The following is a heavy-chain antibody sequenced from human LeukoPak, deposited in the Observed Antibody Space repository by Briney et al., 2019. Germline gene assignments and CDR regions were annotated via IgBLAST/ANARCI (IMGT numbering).Heavy chain of an antibody. J-gene: IGHJ4*02. CDR1: GFTFSHFA. V-gene: IGHV3-23*01. CDR2: ISGSGNKT. D-gene: IGHD3-10*01. Sequence: GGSLRLSCAASGFTFSHFAMSWVRQAPGKGLHWVSTISGSGNKTYDADSVKGRFTIPRDNSKDTLYLQMTGLRAEDTAVYYCAKLKRVGIAPFDDWGQGTLVTVSS. CDR3: AKLKRVGIAPFDD.